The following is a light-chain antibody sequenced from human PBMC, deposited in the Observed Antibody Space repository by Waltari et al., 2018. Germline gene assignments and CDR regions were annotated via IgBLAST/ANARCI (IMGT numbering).Light chain of an antibody. V-gene: IGLV2-14*03. Sequence: WDQQPPGKAPKLVIFDVSRWPSGVSHRFSGSKSGNTASLTISGLQAEDEAAYYCASYTSANTVLFGGGTKVTVL. CDR2: DVS. CDR3: ASYTSANTVL. J-gene: IGLJ2*01.